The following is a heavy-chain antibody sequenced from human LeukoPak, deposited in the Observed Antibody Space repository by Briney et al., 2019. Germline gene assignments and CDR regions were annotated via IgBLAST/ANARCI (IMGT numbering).Heavy chain of an antibody. D-gene: IGHD3-22*01. Sequence: GGSLRLSCAASGFTFSSYGMHWVRQAPGKGLEWVAFIRYDGSNKYYADSVKGRFTISRDNSKNTLYLQMNSLRAEDTAVYYCARGAHYYDSSGYSYWGQGTLVTVSS. CDR3: ARGAHYYDSSGYSY. V-gene: IGHV3-30*02. CDR1: GFTFSSYG. CDR2: IRYDGSNK. J-gene: IGHJ4*02.